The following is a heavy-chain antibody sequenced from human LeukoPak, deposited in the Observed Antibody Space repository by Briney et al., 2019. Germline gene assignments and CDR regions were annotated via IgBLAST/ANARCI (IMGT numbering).Heavy chain of an antibody. CDR1: GFTFSSYW. V-gene: IGHV3-7*01. CDR3: ASCYYYGSGSPICPVGY. D-gene: IGHD3-10*01. Sequence: PGGSLRLSCAASGFTFSSYWMSWVRQAPGKGLEWVANIKQDGSEKYYVDSVKGRFTISRDNAKNSLYLQMNSLRAEDTAVYYCASCYYYGSGSPICPVGYWGQGTLVTVSS. CDR2: IKQDGSEK. J-gene: IGHJ4*02.